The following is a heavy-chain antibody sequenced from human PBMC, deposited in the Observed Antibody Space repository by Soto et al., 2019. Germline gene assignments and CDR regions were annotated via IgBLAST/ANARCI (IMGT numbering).Heavy chain of an antibody. Sequence: SETLSLTCTVSGGSISGGGYYWSWIRHHPGKGLEWIGVIHYSGSIYYNPSLKGRLTMSFDTSKNQFSLRLSSVTAADTAVYCCATTGQYGHSYTYYFDHWGQGTLVTVSS. CDR2: IHYSGSI. CDR3: ATTGQYGHSYTYYFDH. CDR1: GGSISGGGYY. V-gene: IGHV4-31*03. J-gene: IGHJ4*02. D-gene: IGHD2-2*02.